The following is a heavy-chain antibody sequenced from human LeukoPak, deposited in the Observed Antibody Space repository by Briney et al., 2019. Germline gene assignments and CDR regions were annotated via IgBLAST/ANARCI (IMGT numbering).Heavy chain of an antibody. CDR1: GFTFSGSA. J-gene: IGHJ6*02. Sequence: GGSLRLSCAASGFTFSGSAMHWVRQASGKGLEWVGRIRSKANSYATAYAASVKGRFTISRDDSKNTAYLQMNSLKTEDTAVYYRAFEYYYYYGMDVWGQGTTVTVSS. CDR2: IRSKANSYAT. V-gene: IGHV3-73*01. CDR3: AFEYYYYYGMDV.